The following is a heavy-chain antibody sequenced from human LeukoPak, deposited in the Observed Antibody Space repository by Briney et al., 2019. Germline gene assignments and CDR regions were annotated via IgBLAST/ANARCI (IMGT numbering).Heavy chain of an antibody. D-gene: IGHD3-22*01. Sequence: GGSLRLSCAASGFIVSSNYMSWVRQAPGKGLEWVSVISSGGNTYYSDSVKGRFTISRDISKNTLYLQMNGLRAEDTAVYYCAREVRGYYFDYWGQGTLVTVSS. J-gene: IGHJ4*02. CDR2: ISSGGNT. CDR3: AREVRGYYFDY. CDR1: GFIVSSNY. V-gene: IGHV3-53*01.